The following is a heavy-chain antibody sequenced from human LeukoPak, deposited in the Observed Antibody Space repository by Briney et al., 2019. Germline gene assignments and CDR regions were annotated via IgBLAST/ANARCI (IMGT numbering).Heavy chain of an antibody. CDR1: GFTFSSYG. J-gene: IGHJ4*02. CDR3: AKDLATMIGLDY. V-gene: IGHV3-23*01. CDR2: ISAGGVST. Sequence: GGSLRLSCAASGFTFSSYGMHWVRQAPGKGLEWVSAISAGGVSTYYADSVKGRFTISRDNSKNTLYLQMNSLRAEDTAVYYCAKDLATMIGLDYWGQGTLVTVSS. D-gene: IGHD3-22*01.